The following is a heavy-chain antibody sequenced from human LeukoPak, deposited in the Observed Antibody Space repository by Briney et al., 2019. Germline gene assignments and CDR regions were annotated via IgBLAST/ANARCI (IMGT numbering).Heavy chain of an antibody. Sequence: NPSETLSLTCAVYGGSFSGYYWSWIRQPPGKGLEWIGEINHSGSTNYNLSLKSRVTISVDTSKNQFSLKLSSVTAADTALYYCARGPCEYSSSAQGLDYWGQGTLVTVSS. V-gene: IGHV4-34*01. CDR3: ARGPCEYSSSAQGLDY. J-gene: IGHJ4*02. D-gene: IGHD6-6*01. CDR1: GGSFSGYY. CDR2: INHSGST.